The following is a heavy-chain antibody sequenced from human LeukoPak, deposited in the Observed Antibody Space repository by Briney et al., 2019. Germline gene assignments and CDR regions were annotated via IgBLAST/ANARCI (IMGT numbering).Heavy chain of an antibody. CDR1: GFTFSLYW. CDR2: IKQDGSEK. D-gene: IGHD5/OR15-5a*01. V-gene: IGHV3-7*05. Sequence: AGVSLRLSCAASGFTFSLYWMSWVRQAPGKGLEWVANIKQDGSEKYYVDSVKGRFTISRDNARNSLFLQMNSLRAEDTAVYYCVSTATFDHWGQGTLVTVSS. J-gene: IGHJ4*02. CDR3: VSTATFDH.